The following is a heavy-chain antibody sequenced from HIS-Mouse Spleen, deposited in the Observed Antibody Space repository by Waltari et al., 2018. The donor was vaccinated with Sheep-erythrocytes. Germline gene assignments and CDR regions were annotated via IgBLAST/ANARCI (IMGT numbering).Heavy chain of an antibody. CDR1: GFTVSSNY. CDR3: ARGHPDYGDYDAFDI. D-gene: IGHD4-17*01. CDR2: IYSGGST. Sequence: EVQLVESGGGLIQPGGSLRLSCAASGFTVSSNYMSWVRQPPGKGLEWVSVIYSGGSTYYADSVKGRFTISRDNSKNTLYLQMNSLRAEDTAVYYCARGHPDYGDYDAFDIWGQGTMVTVSS. J-gene: IGHJ3*02. V-gene: IGHV3-53*01.